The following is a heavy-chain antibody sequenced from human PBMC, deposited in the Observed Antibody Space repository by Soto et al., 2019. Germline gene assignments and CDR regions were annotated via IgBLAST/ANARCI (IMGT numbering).Heavy chain of an antibody. J-gene: IGHJ3*02. CDR3: AREQDYYGSGNYVDVFDI. CDR1: GFSFSTYG. D-gene: IGHD3-10*01. CDR2: ISNDGSNK. Sequence: GGSLRLSCAASGFSFSTYGMHWVRQAPGKGLEWVAFISNDGSNKYYADTVKGRFTISRDNAKDSLYLQMNSLRAEDTAVFYCAREQDYYGSGNYVDVFDIWGQGTMVTVSS. V-gene: IGHV3-30*03.